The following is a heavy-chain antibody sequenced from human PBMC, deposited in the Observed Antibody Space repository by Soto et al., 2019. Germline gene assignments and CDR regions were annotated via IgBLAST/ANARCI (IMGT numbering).Heavy chain of an antibody. D-gene: IGHD3-10*02. CDR3: FLQAEDGIRTVRSVSAFLLNRSSDL. CDR2: MYNTGST. Sequence: GKGLEWIGYMYNTGSTVYNPSFKSRVTISVDTSKNQFSVKLNSVTAADTAVYYFFLQAEDGIRTVRSVSAFLLNRSSDL. V-gene: IGHV4-59*01. J-gene: IGHJ2*01.